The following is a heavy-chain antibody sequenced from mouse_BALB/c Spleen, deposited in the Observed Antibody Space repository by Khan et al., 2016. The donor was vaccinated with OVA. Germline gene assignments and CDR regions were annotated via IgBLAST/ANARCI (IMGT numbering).Heavy chain of an antibody. Sequence: EVKLLESGPGLVKPSQSLSLTCTVTGYSITSDYAWNWIRQFPGNELEWMGFISYSGNTNYNPSLKSRISITRDTSENQFFLQLNSVTTEDTATXYCARNSGGDVDYWGQGTTLTVSS. D-gene: IGHD3-3*01. J-gene: IGHJ2*01. V-gene: IGHV3-2*02. CDR1: GYSITSDYA. CDR3: ARNSGGDVDY. CDR2: ISYSGNT.